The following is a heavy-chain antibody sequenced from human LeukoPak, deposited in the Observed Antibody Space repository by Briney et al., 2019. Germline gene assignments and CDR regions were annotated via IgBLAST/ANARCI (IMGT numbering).Heavy chain of an antibody. CDR3: ARRGGYSSAGPFDY. V-gene: IGHV1-69*13. Sequence: SVKVSCKASGGTFSIYAISWVRQAPGQGREWMGGIITIFGTANYAQKFQGRVTITADESTITAYMELSSLRSEYTSVYYCARRGGYSSAGPFDYWGQGTLVTVSS. CDR2: IITIFGTA. CDR1: GGTFSIYA. J-gene: IGHJ4*02. D-gene: IGHD6-25*01.